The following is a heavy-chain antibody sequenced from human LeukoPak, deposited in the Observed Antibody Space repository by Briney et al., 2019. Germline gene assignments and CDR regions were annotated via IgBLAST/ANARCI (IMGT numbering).Heavy chain of an antibody. CDR1: GGSFSGYY. D-gene: IGHD6-19*01. J-gene: IGHJ4*02. CDR3: ARGRVRRGGGWSKIPYFDY. V-gene: IGHV4-34*01. Sequence: PSETLSLTCAVYGGSFSGYYWSWIRQPPGKGLEWIGEINHSGSTNYNPSLKSRVTISVDTSKNQFSLKLSSVTAADTAVYYCARGRVRRGGGWSKIPYFDYWGQGTLVTVSS. CDR2: INHSGST.